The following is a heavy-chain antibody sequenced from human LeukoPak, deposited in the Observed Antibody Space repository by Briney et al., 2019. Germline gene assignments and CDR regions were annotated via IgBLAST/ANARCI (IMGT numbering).Heavy chain of an antibody. CDR3: SPERFDY. CDR1: XXTFXXXX. V-gene: IGHV3-73*01. Sequence: SGGSLRLSCAASXXTFXXXXXXXXXXXSGXXXEWVGRIRGKANNYATAYAASVKGRFTISRDDSKNTAYLQMNTLKTEDTAVYYCSPERFDYWGQGTLVTVSS. J-gene: IGHJ4*02. CDR2: IRGKANNYAT.